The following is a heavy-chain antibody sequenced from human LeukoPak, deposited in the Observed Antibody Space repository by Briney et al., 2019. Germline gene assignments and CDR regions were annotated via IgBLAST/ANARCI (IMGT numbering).Heavy chain of an antibody. CDR3: ARDGPYYDVLTGYYKTYFDY. CDR2: ISAGGTTI. D-gene: IGHD3-9*01. J-gene: IGHJ4*02. V-gene: IGHV3-48*04. Sequence: GGSLRLSCAASGFTFSSYSMNWVRQAPGRGLEWVSWISAGGTTIYYADHVKGRFTISRDNAKNSLYLQMDSLRAEDTAVYYCARDGPYYDVLTGYYKTYFDYWGQGALVTVSS. CDR1: GFTFSSYS.